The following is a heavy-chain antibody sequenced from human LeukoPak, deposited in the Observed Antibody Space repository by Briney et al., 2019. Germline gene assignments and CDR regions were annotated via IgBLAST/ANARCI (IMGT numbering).Heavy chain of an antibody. J-gene: IGHJ4*02. Sequence: GGSLRLSCAASGFTFTDYFMSWIRQAPGKGLEWVAFIRYDGSNKYYADSVKGRFTISRDNSKNTLYLQMNSLRAEDTAVYYCAKDRSSGSYLFDYWGQGTLVTVSS. CDR1: GFTFTDYF. CDR2: IRYDGSNK. D-gene: IGHD1-26*01. V-gene: IGHV3-30*02. CDR3: AKDRSSGSYLFDY.